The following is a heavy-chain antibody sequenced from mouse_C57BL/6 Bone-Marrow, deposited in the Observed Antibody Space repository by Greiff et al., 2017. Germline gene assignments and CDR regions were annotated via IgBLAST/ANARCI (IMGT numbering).Heavy chain of an antibody. CDR2: IYPGSGNT. V-gene: IGHV1-76*01. J-gene: IGHJ2*01. D-gene: IGHD2-3*01. CDR1: GYTFTDYY. CDR3: ARDDGYLYYFDY. Sequence: QVYVKQSGAELVRPGASVKLSCKASGYTFTDYYINWVKQRPGQGLEWIARIYPGSGNTYYNEKFKGKATLTAEKSSSTAYMQLSSLTSEDSAVYFCARDDGYLYYFDYWGQGTTLTVSS.